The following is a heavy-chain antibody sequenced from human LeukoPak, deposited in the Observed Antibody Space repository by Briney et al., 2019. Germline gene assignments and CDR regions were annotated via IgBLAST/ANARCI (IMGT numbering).Heavy chain of an antibody. J-gene: IGHJ6*03. CDR2: IRYDGSNK. CDR1: GFTFSSYW. CDR3: AKGRTAGTSRYYYYYMDV. V-gene: IGHV3-30*02. Sequence: PGGSLRLSCAASGFTFSSYWMSWVRQAPGKGLEWVAFIRYDGSNKYYADSVKGRFTISRDNSKNTLYLQMNSLRAEDTAVYYCAKGRTAGTSRYYYYYMDVWGKGTTVTISS. D-gene: IGHD6-13*01.